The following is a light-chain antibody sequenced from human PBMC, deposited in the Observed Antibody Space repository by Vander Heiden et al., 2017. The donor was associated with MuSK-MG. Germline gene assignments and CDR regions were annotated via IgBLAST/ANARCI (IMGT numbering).Light chain of an antibody. J-gene: IGKJ1*01. CDR3: RQALETPRT. CDR2: LGS. CDR1: QSLLHSNGYNY. V-gene: IGKV2-28*01. Sequence: DIVMTQSPLSLPVTPGEPASISCRSSQSLLHSNGYNYLDWYLQVPGQSPQLLIYLGSNRSSGVPDRFSGRGSGTDFTLKISMVDAEDVGVYYCRQALETPRTFGQGTKVEIK.